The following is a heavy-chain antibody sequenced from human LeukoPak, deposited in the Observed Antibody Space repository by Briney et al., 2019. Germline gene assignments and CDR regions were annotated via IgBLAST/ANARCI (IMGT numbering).Heavy chain of an antibody. D-gene: IGHD3-22*01. Sequence: SETLSLTCAVYGGSFSGYYWSWIRQPPGKGLEWIGEINRSGSTNYNPSLKSRVTISVDTSKNQFSLKLSSVTAADTAVYYCARGSRNYYDNPDAFDIWGQGTMVTVSS. CDR3: ARGSRNYYDNPDAFDI. CDR2: INRSGST. J-gene: IGHJ3*02. V-gene: IGHV4-34*01. CDR1: GGSFSGYY.